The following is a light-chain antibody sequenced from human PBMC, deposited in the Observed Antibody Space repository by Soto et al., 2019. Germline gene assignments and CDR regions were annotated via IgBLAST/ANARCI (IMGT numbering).Light chain of an antibody. Sequence: QSALTQPPSASGSPGQSVTISCTGTSSDVGGYNYVSWYQQHPGKAPKLMIYEVSKRPSGVPDRFSGSKSGNTASLTVSGLQAEDEADYYCSSYAGSSWVVFGGGTKVTVL. J-gene: IGLJ2*01. CDR2: EVS. V-gene: IGLV2-8*01. CDR3: SSYAGSSWVV. CDR1: SSDVGGYNY.